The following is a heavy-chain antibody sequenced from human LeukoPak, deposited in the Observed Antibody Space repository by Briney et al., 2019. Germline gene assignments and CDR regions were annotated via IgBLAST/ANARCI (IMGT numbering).Heavy chain of an antibody. CDR2: ISYDGSNK. D-gene: IGHD6-13*01. V-gene: IGHV3-30*03. Sequence: GSPRPSCAASGFTFSSYGMHWVRQAPGKGLEWVAVISYDGSNKYYADSVKGRFTISRDNSKNTLYLQMNSLRAEDTAVYYCARGRGQQLVRNYYYYYGMDVWGQGTTVTVSS. J-gene: IGHJ6*02. CDR3: ARGRGQQLVRNYYYYYGMDV. CDR1: GFTFSSYG.